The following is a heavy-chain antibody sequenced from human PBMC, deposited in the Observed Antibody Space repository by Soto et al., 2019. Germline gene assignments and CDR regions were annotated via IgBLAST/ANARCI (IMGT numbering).Heavy chain of an antibody. CDR3: AKGRGGSGSLTPRFDF. CDR2: ISGGGDTT. J-gene: IGHJ4*02. CDR1: GFTFNNYA. D-gene: IGHD3-10*01. V-gene: IGHV3-23*01. Sequence: EVQLLESGGGLVQPGGSLRLSCAASGFTFNNYAMTWVRQAPGKGLEWVSAISGGGDTTSYADSVKGRFIVSRDGSKNTLYLQMSSLRAEDTALYYCAKGRGGSGSLTPRFDFWGQGTLVTVSS.